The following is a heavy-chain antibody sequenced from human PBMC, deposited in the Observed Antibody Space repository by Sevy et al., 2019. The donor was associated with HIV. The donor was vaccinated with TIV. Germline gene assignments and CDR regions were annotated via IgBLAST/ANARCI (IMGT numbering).Heavy chain of an antibody. CDR2: IIPIFGTA. CDR3: ARVRFAYCSSTSCYDYYYGMDV. J-gene: IGHJ6*02. CDR1: GGTFSSYA. V-gene: IGHV1-69*13. D-gene: IGHD2-2*01. Sequence: ASVKVSCKASGGTFSSYAISWVRQAPGQGLEWMGGIIPIFGTANYAQKFQGRVTITADESTSTAYMELSSLRSEDTAMYYCARVRFAYCSSTSCYDYYYGMDVWGQGTTVTVSS.